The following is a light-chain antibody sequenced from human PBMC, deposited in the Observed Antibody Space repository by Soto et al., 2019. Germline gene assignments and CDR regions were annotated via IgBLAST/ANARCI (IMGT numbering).Light chain of an antibody. CDR3: QQYDTYFRYT. V-gene: IGKV1-33*01. J-gene: IGKJ2*01. Sequence: DIQMTQSPSSLSASVGDRVTISCQASQDISNYLNWYQHKEGKAPKLLIYDGYTLESGVPSRFSGSRSGTEFTLTIGSLQPDDFANYYCQQYDTYFRYTFGQGTKLDIK. CDR2: DGY. CDR1: QDISNY.